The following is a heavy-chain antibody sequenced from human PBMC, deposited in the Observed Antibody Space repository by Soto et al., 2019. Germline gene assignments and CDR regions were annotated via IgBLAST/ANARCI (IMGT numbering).Heavy chain of an antibody. Sequence: PGGSLRLSCAASGFTFSSYGMNWVRQAPGKGLEWVSYISSSSSTIYYADSVKGRFTISRDNAKNSLYLQMNSLRAEDTAVYYCARKYRRSYVKGDAFGIRGQRTLVTASS. J-gene: IGHJ3*02. D-gene: IGHD1-26*01. CDR2: ISSSSSTI. V-gene: IGHV3-48*01. CDR1: GFTFSSYG. CDR3: ARKYRRSYVKGDAFGI.